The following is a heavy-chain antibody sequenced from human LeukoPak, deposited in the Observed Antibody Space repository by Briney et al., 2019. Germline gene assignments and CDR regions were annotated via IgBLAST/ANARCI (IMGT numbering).Heavy chain of an antibody. CDR2: IYYSGST. D-gene: IGHD3-10*01. CDR1: GGSISSYY. J-gene: IGHJ4*02. Sequence: SETLSLTCTVSGGSISSYYWSWIRQPPGKGLEWIGYIYYSGSTNYNPSLKSRVTISVDTSKNQFSLKLSSVTAADTAVYYCARFRSHPNYYGSGSYYKDYWGQGTLVTVSS. CDR3: ARFRSHPNYYGSGSYYKDY. V-gene: IGHV4-59*01.